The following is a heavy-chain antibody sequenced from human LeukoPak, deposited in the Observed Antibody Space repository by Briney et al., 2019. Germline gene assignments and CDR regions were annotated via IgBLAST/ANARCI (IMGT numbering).Heavy chain of an antibody. V-gene: IGHV1-18*04. D-gene: IGHD5-12*01. CDR1: GYTFTSYG. CDR2: ISAYNGNT. Sequence: ASVKVSCKASGYTFTSYGISWVRQAPGQGLEWMGWISAYNGNTNYAQKLQGRVTMTTDTSNSTAYMELRSLRSDDTAVYYCARGGKARYSGYDQNYYYYGMDVWGKGTTVTVSS. CDR3: ARGGKARYSGYDQNYYYYGMDV. J-gene: IGHJ6*04.